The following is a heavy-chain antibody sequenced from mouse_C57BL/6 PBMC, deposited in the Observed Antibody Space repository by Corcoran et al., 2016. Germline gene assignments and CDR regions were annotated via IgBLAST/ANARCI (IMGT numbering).Heavy chain of an antibody. CDR1: GYTFTDYY. J-gene: IGHJ3*01. D-gene: IGHD6-1*01. Sequence: EVQLQQSGPELVKPGASVKISCKASGYTFTDYYMNWVKQSHGKSLEWIGDINPNNGGTSYNQKFKGKATLTVDKSSSTAYMELRSLTSEDSAVDYCAREGIAYWGQGTLVTVSA. V-gene: IGHV1-26*01. CDR2: INPNNGGT. CDR3: AREGIAY.